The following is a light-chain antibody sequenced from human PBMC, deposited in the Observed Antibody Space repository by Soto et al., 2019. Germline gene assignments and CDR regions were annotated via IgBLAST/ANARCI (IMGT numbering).Light chain of an antibody. CDR2: EVS. V-gene: IGLV2-14*01. Sequence: QSLLTQPASVSGSPGQSITISCTGTSSDIGAYNYVSWYQLHPGKAPKLMIYEVSYRTSGLSNRFSGSKSGNTASLTISGLQAEDEADYFCSSYSGSSPLYVFGTGTKLTVL. CDR3: SSYSGSSPLYV. J-gene: IGLJ1*01. CDR1: SSDIGAYNY.